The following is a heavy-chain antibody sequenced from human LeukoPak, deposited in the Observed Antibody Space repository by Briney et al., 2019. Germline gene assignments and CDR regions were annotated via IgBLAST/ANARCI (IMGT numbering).Heavy chain of an antibody. CDR1: GYTFTSYG. V-gene: IGHV1-18*01. D-gene: IGHD1-26*01. J-gene: IGHJ3*02. CDR2: ISAYNGNT. CDR3: ARERSGSYKGAFDI. Sequence: ASVKVSCKASGYTFTSYGISWVRQAPGQGLEWMGWISAYNGNTNYARKLQGRVTMTTDTSTSTAYMELRSLRSDDTAVYYCARERSGSYKGAFDIWGQGTMVTVSS.